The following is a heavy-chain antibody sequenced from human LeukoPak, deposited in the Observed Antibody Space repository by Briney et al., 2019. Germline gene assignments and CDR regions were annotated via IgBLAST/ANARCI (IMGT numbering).Heavy chain of an antibody. D-gene: IGHD6-19*01. Sequence: ASVKVSCKASGYTFTSYYMHWVRQAPGQGLEWMGIINPSGGSTSYAQKFQGRVTMTRDTSTSTVYMELNSLRAEDTAVYYCATQTNSRLYSSLDYWGQGTLVTVSS. CDR3: ATQTNSRLYSSLDY. J-gene: IGHJ4*02. CDR1: GYTFTSYY. CDR2: INPSGGST. V-gene: IGHV1-46*01.